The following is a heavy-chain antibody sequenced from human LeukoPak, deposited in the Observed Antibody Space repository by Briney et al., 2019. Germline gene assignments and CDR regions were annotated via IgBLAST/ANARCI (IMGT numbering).Heavy chain of an antibody. CDR2: IYYSGST. CDR3: DRYSSGWYGDY. J-gene: IGHJ4*02. Sequence: SETLSLTCTVSGCSIISSSYYWGWIRQPPGKGLEWIGSIYYSGSTYYNPSLKSRVTISVDTSKNQFSLKLSSVTAADTAVYYCDRYSSGWYGDYLGQGTLVTVSS. V-gene: IGHV4-39*01. D-gene: IGHD6-19*01. CDR1: GCSIISSSYY.